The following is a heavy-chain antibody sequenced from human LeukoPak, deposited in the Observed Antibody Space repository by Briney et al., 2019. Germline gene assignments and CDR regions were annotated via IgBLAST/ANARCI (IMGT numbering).Heavy chain of an antibody. CDR3: ARGLLMAPNWFDP. J-gene: IGHJ5*02. V-gene: IGHV1-8*01. D-gene: IGHD5-24*01. Sequence: ASVKVSCKATGYTFTSYDINWVRQDTGQGLEWMGWMNPNSGNTGYAQKFQGRVTMTRNTSISTAYMELSSLRSEDTAVYYCARGLLMAPNWFDPWGQGTLVTVSS. CDR1: GYTFTSYD. CDR2: MNPNSGNT.